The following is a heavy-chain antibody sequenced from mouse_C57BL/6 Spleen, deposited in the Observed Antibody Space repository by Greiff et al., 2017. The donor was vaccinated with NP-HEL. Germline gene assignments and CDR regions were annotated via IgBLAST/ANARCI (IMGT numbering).Heavy chain of an antibody. CDR1: GYTFTSYW. CDR2: IDPSDSYT. J-gene: IGHJ2*01. V-gene: IGHV1-69*01. D-gene: IGHD2-1*01. CDR3: ARGEYGNYGFDD. Sequence: QVQLQQPGAELVMPGASVKLSCKASGYTFTSYWMHWVKQRPGQGLEWIGEIDPSDSYTNYNQKFKGKSTLTVDKSSSTAYMQLSSLTSEDSAVYYCARGEYGNYGFDDWGQGTTLTVSS.